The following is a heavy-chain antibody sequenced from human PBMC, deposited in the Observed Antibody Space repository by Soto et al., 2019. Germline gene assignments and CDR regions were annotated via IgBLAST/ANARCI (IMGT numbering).Heavy chain of an antibody. D-gene: IGHD1-26*01. V-gene: IGHV3-23*01. J-gene: IGHJ6*02. CDR3: AKVSLGATTIADYYYYGMDV. CDR2: ISGGGGST. Sequence: EVQLLESGGGLVQPEGSLRLSCAASGFTFSSYAMSWVRQAPGKGLEWVSAISGGGGSTYYADSVKGRVTISRDNSKNTLYLQMNSLRAEDTAVYYCAKVSLGATTIADYYYYGMDVWGQGTTVTVSS. CDR1: GFTFSSYA.